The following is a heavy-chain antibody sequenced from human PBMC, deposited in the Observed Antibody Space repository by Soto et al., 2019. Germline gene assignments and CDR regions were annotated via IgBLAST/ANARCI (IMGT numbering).Heavy chain of an antibody. D-gene: IGHD3-10*01. CDR2: ISSSSSTI. CDR3: ARDVETYYLGGAFDI. Sequence: EVQLVESGGGLVQPGGSLRLSCVASGFTFTYYSMNWVRQAPGKGLEWVSYISSSSSTIFYADSVKGRFTISRDNAQNSLYLQMNSHRDEDTAVYYFARDVETYYLGGAFDIWGQGTMVTVSS. V-gene: IGHV3-48*02. J-gene: IGHJ3*02. CDR1: GFTFTYYS.